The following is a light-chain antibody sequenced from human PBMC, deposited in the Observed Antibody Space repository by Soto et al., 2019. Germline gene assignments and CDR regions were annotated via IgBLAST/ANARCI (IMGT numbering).Light chain of an antibody. CDR1: KLGDKY. J-gene: IGLJ1*01. Sequence: SYELTQPPSVSVSPGQTASITCSGDKLGDKYAGWYQQKPRQSPVLVIYQDRKRPSGIPERFSGSNSGNTATLTISGTQALDEADYYCQASASNFYVFGTGTKLTVL. CDR3: QASASNFYV. CDR2: QDR. V-gene: IGLV3-1*01.